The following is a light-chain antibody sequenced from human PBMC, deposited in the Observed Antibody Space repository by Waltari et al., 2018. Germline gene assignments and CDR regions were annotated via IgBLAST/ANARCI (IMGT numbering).Light chain of an antibody. CDR1: QSVSRA. V-gene: IGKV3-20*01. CDR3: QKYVRLPVT. Sequence: EIVLTQSPGTLSLSPGETATLSCRASQSVSRALAWYQQKPGQAPRLLIYDASTRATGIPDRFSGSGSGTDFSLTISRLEPEDFAVYYCQKYVRLPVTFGQGTKVEIK. CDR2: DAS. J-gene: IGKJ1*01.